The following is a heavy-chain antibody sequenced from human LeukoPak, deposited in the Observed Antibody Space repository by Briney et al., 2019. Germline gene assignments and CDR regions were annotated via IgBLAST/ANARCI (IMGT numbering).Heavy chain of an antibody. D-gene: IGHD5-18*01. J-gene: IGHJ5*02. CDR2: INPNSGGT. CDR3: ARGRGYSYGRGNWFDP. V-gene: IGHV1-2*02. Sequence: GASVKVSCKASGYTFTGYYMHWVRQAPGQGLEWMGWINPNSGGTNYAQKFQGRVTMTRDTSISTAYMELSRLRSDDTAVYYCARGRGYSYGRGNWFDPWGQGTLVTVSS. CDR1: GYTFTGYY.